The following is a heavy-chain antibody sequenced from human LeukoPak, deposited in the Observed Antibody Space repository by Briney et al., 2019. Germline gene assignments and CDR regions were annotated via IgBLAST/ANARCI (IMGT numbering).Heavy chain of an antibody. V-gene: IGHV1-2*02. CDR3: ARDRIRGTYCSSTSCYTLAY. J-gene: IGHJ4*02. D-gene: IGHD2-2*02. CDR1: GYTFTGYY. Sequence: GASVKASCKASGYTFTGYYMHWVRQAPGHGLEWMGWINPKSGGTNYAQKFQGRVTMTRDTSISTAYMELSRLRSDDTAVYYCARDRIRGTYCSSTSCYTLAYWGQGTLVTVSS. CDR2: INPKSGGT.